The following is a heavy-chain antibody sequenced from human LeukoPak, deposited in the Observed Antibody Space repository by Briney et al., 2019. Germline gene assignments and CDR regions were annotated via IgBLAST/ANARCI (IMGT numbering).Heavy chain of an antibody. CDR1: GGSISSYY. J-gene: IGHJ5*01. V-gene: IGHV4-4*07. Sequence: SETLSLTCTVSGGSISSYYWSWIRQPAGKGLEWIGRIYTSGSTNYNPSLKSRVTMSVDTSKNQFSLKLSSVTAADTAVYYCARGGETIFGVVTPFNWFDYWGQGTLVTVSS. D-gene: IGHD3-3*01. CDR3: ARGGETIFGVVTPFNWFDY. CDR2: IYTSGST.